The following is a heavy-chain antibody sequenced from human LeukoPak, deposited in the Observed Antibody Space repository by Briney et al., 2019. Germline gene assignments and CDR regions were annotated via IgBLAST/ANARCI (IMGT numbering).Heavy chain of an antibody. Sequence: PSQTLSLTCTVSGGSISSGGYYWSWIRQHPGKGLEWIGYIYYSGSTYYNPSLKSRVTISVDTSKNQFSLKLSSVTAADTAVYYCARDPGCSSTSCYGVWGRGTTVTVSS. V-gene: IGHV4-31*03. CDR3: ARDPGCSSTSCYGV. CDR1: GGSISSGGYY. D-gene: IGHD2-2*01. J-gene: IGHJ6*02. CDR2: IYYSGST.